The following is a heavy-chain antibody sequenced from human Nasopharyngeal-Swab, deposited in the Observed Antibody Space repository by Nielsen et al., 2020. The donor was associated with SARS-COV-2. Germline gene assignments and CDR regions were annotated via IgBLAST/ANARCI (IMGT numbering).Heavy chain of an antibody. Sequence: WIRQSPGKGLEWVGRIKSKTDGGTTDYAAPVKGRFTISRDDSKNTLYLQMNSLKTEDTAVYYCTTGRYSSGWRGKTYYFDYWGQGTLVTVSS. J-gene: IGHJ4*02. CDR3: TTGRYSSGWRGKTYYFDY. CDR2: IKSKTDGGTT. D-gene: IGHD6-19*01. V-gene: IGHV3-15*01.